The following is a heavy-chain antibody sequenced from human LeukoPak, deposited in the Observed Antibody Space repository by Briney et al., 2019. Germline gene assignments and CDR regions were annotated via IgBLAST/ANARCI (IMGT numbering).Heavy chain of an antibody. CDR2: IYYSGST. J-gene: IGHJ2*01. V-gene: IGHV4-59*06. CDR1: GGSISSYY. Sequence: PSETLSLTCTVSGGSISSYYWSWIRQHPGKGLEWIGYIYYSGSTYYNPSLKSRVTISVDTSKNQFSLKLSSVTAADTAVYYCARGLNWGPSYWYFDLWGRGTLVTVSS. CDR3: ARGLNWGPSYWYFDL. D-gene: IGHD7-27*01.